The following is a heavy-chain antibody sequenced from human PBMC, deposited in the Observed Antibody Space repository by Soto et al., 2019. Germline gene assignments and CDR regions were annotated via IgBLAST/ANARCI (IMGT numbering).Heavy chain of an antibody. J-gene: IGHJ1*01. D-gene: IGHD3-16*01. CDR2: TSYDGSDK. V-gene: IGHV3-30*19. CDR3: ARWGTTGGLDV. Sequence: QVQLVESGGGVVQPGTSLRVSCVGSGFTFRSYVIHWGRQAPGKGLEWVALTSYDGSDKYYGDSVRGRFTISRDNSRNTVDLQMDSLRFEDTALYYSARWGTTGGLDVWAQGTLVSVSS. CDR1: GFTFRSYV.